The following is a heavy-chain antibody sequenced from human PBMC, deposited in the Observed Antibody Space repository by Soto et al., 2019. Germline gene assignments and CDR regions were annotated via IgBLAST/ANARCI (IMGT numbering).Heavy chain of an antibody. D-gene: IGHD4-17*01. CDR1: GFRFRDYW. V-gene: IGHV3-7*01. CDR3: ARVTTMGGY. Sequence: EVQLVESGGGLVQPGGSLRLSCAASGFRFRDYWMYWVRQTRGKGLEWVANIKQDGSEKYYVDSVKGRFTISRDNARNSLFLQMDGLRAEDTAVYFCARVTTMGGYWGQGTLVTVSS. CDR2: IKQDGSEK. J-gene: IGHJ4*02.